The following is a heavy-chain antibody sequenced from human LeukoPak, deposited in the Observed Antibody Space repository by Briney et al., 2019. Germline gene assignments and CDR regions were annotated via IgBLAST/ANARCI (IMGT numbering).Heavy chain of an antibody. J-gene: IGHJ4*02. CDR3: ARGPKYYYDSSGYYPIDY. D-gene: IGHD3-22*01. Sequence: SSETLSLTCAVYGGSFSGYYWSWIRQPPGKGLEWIGYIYYSGSTNYNPSLKSRVTISVDTSKNQFSLKLSSVTAADTAVYYCARGPKYYYDSSGYYPIDYWGQGTLVTVSS. V-gene: IGHV4-59*01. CDR2: IYYSGST. CDR1: GGSFSGYY.